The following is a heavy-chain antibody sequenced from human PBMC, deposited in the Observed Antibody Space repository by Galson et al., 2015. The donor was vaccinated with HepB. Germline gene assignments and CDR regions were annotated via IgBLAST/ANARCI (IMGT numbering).Heavy chain of an antibody. CDR2: MNPNSGNT. Sequence: SVKVSCKASGYTFTSYGINWVRQATGQGLEWMGWMNPNSGNTGYAQKFQGRVTMTRNTSISTAYMELSSLRSEDTAVYYCARANDSSGYYFDYWGQGTLVTVSS. CDR1: GYTFTSYG. D-gene: IGHD3-22*01. V-gene: IGHV1-8*01. CDR3: ARANDSSGYYFDY. J-gene: IGHJ4*02.